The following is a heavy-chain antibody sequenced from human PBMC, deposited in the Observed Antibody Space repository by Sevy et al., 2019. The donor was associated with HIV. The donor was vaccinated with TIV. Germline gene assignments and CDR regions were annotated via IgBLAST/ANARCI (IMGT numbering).Heavy chain of an antibody. V-gene: IGHV3-48*02. CDR1: GFTFSSYS. CDR3: ASVSPYYYDSSGYYHEAFDI. D-gene: IGHD3-22*01. J-gene: IGHJ3*02. Sequence: GGSLRLSCAASGFTFSSYSMNWVRQAPGKGLEWVSYISSSSSTIYYADSVKGRFTISRDNAKNSLYLQMNSLRDEDTAVYYCASVSPYYYDSSGYYHEAFDIWGQGTMVTVSS. CDR2: ISSSSSTI.